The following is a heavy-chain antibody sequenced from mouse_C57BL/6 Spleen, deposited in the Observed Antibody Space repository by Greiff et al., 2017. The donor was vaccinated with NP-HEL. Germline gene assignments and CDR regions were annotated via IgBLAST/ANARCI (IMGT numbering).Heavy chain of an antibody. D-gene: IGHD1-1*01. CDR2: IYPSDSAT. CDR1: GYTFTSYW. Sequence: QVQLKQPGAELVRPGSSVKLSCKASGYTFTSYWMDWVKQRPGQGLEWIGNIYPSDSATHYNQKFKDKATLTVDKSSSTAYMQLSSLTSEDSAVYYCARYSYYGSSPFAYWGQGTLVTVSA. CDR3: ARYSYYGSSPFAY. J-gene: IGHJ3*01. V-gene: IGHV1-61*01.